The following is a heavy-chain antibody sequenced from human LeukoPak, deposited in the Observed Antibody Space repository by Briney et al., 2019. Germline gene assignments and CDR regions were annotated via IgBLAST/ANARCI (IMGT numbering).Heavy chain of an antibody. CDR1: GGSISSSSYY. J-gene: IGHJ4*02. CDR2: IYYSGST. V-gene: IGHV4-39*01. D-gene: IGHD4-17*01. CDR3: ARPSDPATVRAPFDS. Sequence: NPSETLSLSCTVSGGSISSSSYYWGWIRQPPGKGLEWIGSIYYSGSTYYNPSLNSRVTISVDTSKNQFSLELSSVTAADTAVYYCARPSDPATVRAPFDSWGQGTLVTVSS.